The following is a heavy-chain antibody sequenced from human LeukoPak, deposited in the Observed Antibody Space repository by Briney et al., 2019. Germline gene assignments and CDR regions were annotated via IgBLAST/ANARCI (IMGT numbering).Heavy chain of an antibody. D-gene: IGHD6-6*01. J-gene: IGHJ5*02. CDR3: ARSRIAAQGWFDP. CDR2: ISWDGGST. Sequence: QPGGSLRLSCAASGFTFDDYAMHWVRQAPGKGLEWVSFISWDGGSTYYADSVKGRFTISRDNSKNSLYLQMNSLRAEDTAVYYCARSRIAAQGWFDPWGQGTLVTVSS. V-gene: IGHV3-43D*03. CDR1: GFTFDDYA.